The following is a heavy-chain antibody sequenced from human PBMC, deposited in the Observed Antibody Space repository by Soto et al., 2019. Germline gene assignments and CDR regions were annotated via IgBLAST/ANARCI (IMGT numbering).Heavy chain of an antibody. CDR2: MFTDVSTT. V-gene: IGHV3-74*01. CDR3: VRGNTGYGNFDS. CDR1: GFSFSGFW. Sequence: GGSLRLSCAASGFSFSGFWMHWVRQAPGKRLVWVSRMFTDVSTTYYADSVKGRFTISRDNAKSTLYLQMNSLRDEDTAVYYCVRGNTGYGNFDSWGQGTLVTVSS. J-gene: IGHJ4*02. D-gene: IGHD5-12*01.